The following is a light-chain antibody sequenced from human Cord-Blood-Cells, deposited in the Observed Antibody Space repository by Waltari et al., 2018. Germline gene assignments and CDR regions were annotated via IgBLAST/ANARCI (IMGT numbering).Light chain of an antibody. CDR2: GAS. Sequence: EIVLTQSPGTLSLSPGERATLSCRASQSVSSSYLAWYQQKPGQAPRLRSYGASSRATGIPDRFSGSGSGTDFTLTISRLEPEDFAVYYCQQYGSSPPWTFGQGTKVEIK. V-gene: IGKV3-20*01. J-gene: IGKJ1*01. CDR3: QQYGSSPPWT. CDR1: QSVSSSY.